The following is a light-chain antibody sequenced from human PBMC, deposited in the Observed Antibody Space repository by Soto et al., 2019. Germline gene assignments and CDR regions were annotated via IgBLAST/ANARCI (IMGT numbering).Light chain of an antibody. V-gene: IGKV3-20*01. Sequence: EIVLTQSPGTLSLSPGERATLSCRASQSVTNSYLAWYQQKPGQTPRLLIYGVSSRATGIPDRSSGSGSGTDFTLTISRLEPEDFAVYYCQQYGNSPRTFGPGTKVDIK. CDR1: QSVTNSY. J-gene: IGKJ3*01. CDR2: GVS. CDR3: QQYGNSPRT.